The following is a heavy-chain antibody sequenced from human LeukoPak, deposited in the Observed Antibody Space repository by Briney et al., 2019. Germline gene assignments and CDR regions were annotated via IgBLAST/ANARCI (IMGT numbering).Heavy chain of an antibody. D-gene: IGHD5-18*01. Sequence: SETLSLTCAVYGGSFNGYYWSWIRQPPGKGLEWIGEINHSGSTNYNPSLKSRVTISVDTSKNQFSLKLSSVTAADTAVYYCASPRGYSYGWYYFDYWGQGTLVTVSS. CDR2: INHSGST. CDR1: GGSFNGYY. CDR3: ASPRGYSYGWYYFDY. V-gene: IGHV4-34*01. J-gene: IGHJ4*02.